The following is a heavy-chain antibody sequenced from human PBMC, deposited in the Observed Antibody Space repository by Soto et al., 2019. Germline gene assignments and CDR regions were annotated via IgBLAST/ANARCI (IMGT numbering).Heavy chain of an antibody. Sequence: ASVKVSCKASGYTFTSYYMHWVRQAPGQGLEWMGIINPSGGSTSYAQKFQGRVTMTRGTSTSSVYMELSSLRSEDTAVYYCARGAALDAFDIWGQGTMVTVSS. CDR3: ARGAALDAFDI. D-gene: IGHD6-25*01. V-gene: IGHV1-46*01. CDR2: INPSGGST. CDR1: GYTFTSYY. J-gene: IGHJ3*02.